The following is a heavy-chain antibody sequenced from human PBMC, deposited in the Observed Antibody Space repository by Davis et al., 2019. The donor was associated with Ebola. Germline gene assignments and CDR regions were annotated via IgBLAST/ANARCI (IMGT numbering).Heavy chain of an antibody. D-gene: IGHD3-16*01. CDR2: VNGDGGTT. Sequence: HTGGSLRLSCAASGFTFSSSWMHWVRHAPEKGLVWVSRVNGDGGTTTYADSVKGRFTISRDNAKNTLYLQMNSLRDEDTAVYYCARGFEPYAMDVWGQGTTVTVSS. CDR3: ARGFEPYAMDV. CDR1: GFTFSSSW. J-gene: IGHJ6*02. V-gene: IGHV3-74*03.